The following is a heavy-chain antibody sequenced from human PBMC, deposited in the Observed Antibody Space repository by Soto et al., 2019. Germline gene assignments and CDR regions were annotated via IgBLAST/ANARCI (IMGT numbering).Heavy chain of an antibody. J-gene: IGHJ6*02. CDR3: ARFVRSCSGTTCYTRADV. D-gene: IGHD2-2*02. CDR2: IYSSGST. V-gene: IGHV4-61*01. CDR1: GGSVSSDTHY. Sequence: QVQLQEPGPGLVKPSETLSLTCTVSGGSVSSDTHYWSWIRQPPGKRLEWIGFIYSSGSTNYNPPLKSRVTMSVDTSKNQFSLKLRSVIVADTAVYHCARFVRSCSGTTCYTRADVWGQGTTVTVSS.